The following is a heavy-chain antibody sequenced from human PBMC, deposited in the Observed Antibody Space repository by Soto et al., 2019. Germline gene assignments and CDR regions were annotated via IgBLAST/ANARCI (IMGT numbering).Heavy chain of an antibody. CDR1: AFTYGDYA. Sequence: GGCLRLSCTASAFTYGDYAMSWVRQAPGKGLGWVGFIRSKAYGGTTEYAASVKGRFTISRDDSKSIAYLQMKSLKTEDTAVYYCTRDSYYYDSSGYYPDAFDIWGQGTMVTVSS. CDR2: IRSKAYGGTT. D-gene: IGHD3-22*01. J-gene: IGHJ3*02. CDR3: TRDSYYYDSSGYYPDAFDI. V-gene: IGHV3-49*04.